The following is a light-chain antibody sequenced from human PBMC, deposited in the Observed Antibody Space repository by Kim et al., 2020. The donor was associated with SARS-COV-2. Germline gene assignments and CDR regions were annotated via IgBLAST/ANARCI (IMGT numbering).Light chain of an antibody. J-gene: IGKJ2*01. CDR1: QSISNY. CDR3: QQTYSIPYT. Sequence: DNQMTQSPSPLSASVGDRVTITCRASQSISNYLNWYQKKAGKAPKVLIFATSNLQSGVSSRFSGSGSGTDFSLTISSLQPEDFATYYCQQTYSIPYTFGQGTKLEI. V-gene: IGKV1-39*01. CDR2: ATS.